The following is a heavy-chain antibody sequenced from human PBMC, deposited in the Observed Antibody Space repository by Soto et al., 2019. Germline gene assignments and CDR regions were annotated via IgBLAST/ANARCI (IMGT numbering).Heavy chain of an antibody. D-gene: IGHD3-3*01. CDR1: GFTVSSNY. J-gene: IGHJ3*02. V-gene: IGHV3-53*01. CDR3: AKDLGFLEWFHDAFDI. CDR2: IYSGGST. Sequence: GGSLRLSCAASGFTVSSNYMSWVRQAPGKGLEWVSVIYSGGSTYYADSVKGRFTISRDNSKNTLYLQMNSLRAEDTAVYYCAKDLGFLEWFHDAFDIWGQGTMVTVSS.